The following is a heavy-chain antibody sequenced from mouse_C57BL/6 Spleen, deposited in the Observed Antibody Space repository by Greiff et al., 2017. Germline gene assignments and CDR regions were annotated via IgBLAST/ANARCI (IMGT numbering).Heavy chain of an antibody. CDR2: INPSSGST. Sequence: QVQLQQSGAELARPGASVKMSCKASGYTFTSYTMHWVKQRPGPGLEWIGYINPSSGSTKYNQKFKDKATLTADKSSSTAYMQLSSVTSEDSAVYYCAREPLLLRACDYWGQGTTLTVSS. CDR1: GYTFTSYT. V-gene: IGHV1-4*01. J-gene: IGHJ2*01. CDR3: AREPLLLRACDY. D-gene: IGHD1-1*01.